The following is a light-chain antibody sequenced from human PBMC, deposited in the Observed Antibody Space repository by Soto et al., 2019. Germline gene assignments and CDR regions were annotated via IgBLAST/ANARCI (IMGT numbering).Light chain of an antibody. Sequence: EVVLTQSPGTLSLSPGERATLSCRASQSVTSSYLAWYQQKPGQAPRLLIYGASTRATGIPDRFSASGSGTDFTLTISRPEPEDFAVYYCQQHGSSPFTFGPGT. CDR3: QQHGSSPFT. CDR2: GAS. V-gene: IGKV3-20*01. J-gene: IGKJ3*01. CDR1: QSVTSSY.